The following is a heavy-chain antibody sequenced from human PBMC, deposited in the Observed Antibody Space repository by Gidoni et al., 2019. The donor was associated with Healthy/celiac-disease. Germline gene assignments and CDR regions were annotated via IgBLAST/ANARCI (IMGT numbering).Heavy chain of an antibody. CDR3: ARGQTPALSYYYGMDV. J-gene: IGHJ6*02. V-gene: IGHV1-8*01. CDR2: MNPNSGNT. Sequence: QVQLVQSGAEVKKPGASVKVSCKASGYTFTSYDINWVRQATGQGLEWMGWMNPNSGNTGYAQKFQGRVTMTRNTSISTAYMELSSLRSEDTAVYYCARGQTPALSYYYGMDVWGQGTTVTVSS. CDR1: GYTFTSYD.